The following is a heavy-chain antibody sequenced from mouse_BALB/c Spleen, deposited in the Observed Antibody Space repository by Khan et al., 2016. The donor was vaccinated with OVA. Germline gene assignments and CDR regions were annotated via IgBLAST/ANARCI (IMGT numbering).Heavy chain of an antibody. V-gene: IGHV1S41*01. Sequence: DLVKPGASVKLSCKASGYTFTSYWINWIKQRPGQGLEWIGRIAPGSGSSSYKEKFKGKATLTVDTSSSTAYIQLSSLSSEDSAVYFCARENYYGSSRDAMDYWGQGTSGTVSS. CDR1: GYTFTSYW. CDR2: IAPGSGSS. CDR3: ARENYYGSSRDAMDY. J-gene: IGHJ4*01. D-gene: IGHD1-1*01.